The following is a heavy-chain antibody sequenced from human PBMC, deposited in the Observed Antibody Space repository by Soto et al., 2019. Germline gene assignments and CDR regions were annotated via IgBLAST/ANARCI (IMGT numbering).Heavy chain of an antibody. V-gene: IGHV3-23*01. J-gene: IGHJ6*03. D-gene: IGHD2-2*01. CDR1: GFTFSSYA. CDR2: ISGSGGST. Sequence: GGSLRLSCAASGFTFSSYAVSWVRQAPGKGLEWVSAISGSGGSTYYADSVKGRFTISRDNSKNTLYLQMNSLRAEDTAVYYCAKAPGVVPAPTYYYYYMDVWGKGTTVTVSS. CDR3: AKAPGVVPAPTYYYYYMDV.